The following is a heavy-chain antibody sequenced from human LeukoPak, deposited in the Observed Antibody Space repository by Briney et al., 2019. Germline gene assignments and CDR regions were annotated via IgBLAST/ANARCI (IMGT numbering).Heavy chain of an antibody. J-gene: IGHJ1*01. Sequence: ASVKVSCKASGYTFTSYYMHWVRQAPGQGLEWMGIINPRGGSTSYAQKFQGRVTMTRDTSTSTVYMELSSLRSEDTAVYYCAREARITIFGVVTPSLYFQHWSQGTLVTVSS. D-gene: IGHD3-3*01. CDR3: AREARITIFGVVTPSLYFQH. CDR2: INPRGGST. V-gene: IGHV1-46*01. CDR1: GYTFTSYY.